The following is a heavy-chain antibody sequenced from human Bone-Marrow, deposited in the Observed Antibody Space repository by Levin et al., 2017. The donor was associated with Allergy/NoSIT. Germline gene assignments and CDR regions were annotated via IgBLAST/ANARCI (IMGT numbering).Heavy chain of an antibody. V-gene: IGHV4-61*02. Sequence: LRLSCTVSGGSISTGTYYWSWIRQPAGKGLEWIGRISLTGSTSYNPSLQGRITMSINTSKNQVSLNLFSVTAADTAVYYCARVAEWFDPWGQGTLVTVSS. CDR3: ARVAEWFDP. CDR1: GGSISTGTYY. J-gene: IGHJ5*02. CDR2: ISLTGST.